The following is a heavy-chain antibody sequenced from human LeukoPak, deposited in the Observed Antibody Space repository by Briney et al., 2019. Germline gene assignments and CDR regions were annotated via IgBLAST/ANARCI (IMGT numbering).Heavy chain of an antibody. CDR1: GGSFSGYY. V-gene: IGHV4-34*01. CDR2: INHSGST. D-gene: IGHD3-22*01. Sequence: SETLSLTCAVYGGSFSGYYWSWIRQPPGKGLEWIGEINHSGSTNYNPSLKSRVTISVDTSKNQFSLKLSSVTAADTAVCYCAITGYYDSSGSYYFDYWGQGTLVTVSS. J-gene: IGHJ4*02. CDR3: AITGYYDSSGSYYFDY.